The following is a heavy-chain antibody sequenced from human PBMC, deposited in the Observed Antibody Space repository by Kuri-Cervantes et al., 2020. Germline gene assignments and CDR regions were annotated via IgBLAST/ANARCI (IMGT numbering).Heavy chain of an antibody. J-gene: IGHJ4*02. CDR1: GFTFSSYS. Sequence: GGSLRLSCAASGFTFSSYSMNWVRQAPGKGLEWVSHISSSGNTIYYADSLKGRFTISRDNAKNSLYLQMNSLRAEDTAVYYCSRDVGAASGSDYWGQGTLVTVSS. D-gene: IGHD6-13*01. CDR3: SRDVGAASGSDY. V-gene: IGHV3-48*04. CDR2: ISSSGNTI.